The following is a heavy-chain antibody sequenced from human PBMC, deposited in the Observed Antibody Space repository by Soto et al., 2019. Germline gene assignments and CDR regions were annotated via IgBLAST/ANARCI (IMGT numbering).Heavy chain of an antibody. J-gene: IGHJ6*02. D-gene: IGHD6-13*01. Sequence: SETLSLTCSVSGDSISSSYWSWIRQPAEKRPEWIGRIHSTGNSHYNPSLRSRVTISLDRSKNQFSLRLSSVTAADTAVYYCARTEDSSWSFFYYGMDVWGQGTAVTVSS. CDR1: GDSISSSY. CDR2: IHSTGNS. V-gene: IGHV4-4*07. CDR3: ARTEDSSWSFFYYGMDV.